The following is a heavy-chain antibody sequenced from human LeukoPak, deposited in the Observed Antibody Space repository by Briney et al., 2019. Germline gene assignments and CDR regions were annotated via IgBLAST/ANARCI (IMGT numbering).Heavy chain of an antibody. J-gene: IGHJ5*02. V-gene: IGHV3-21*01. CDR3: ARAYSSSSNNWFDP. CDR2: IGSSSSYI. CDR1: GFTFSSYS. Sequence: GGSLRLSCAASGFTFSSYSMNWVRQAPGKGLEWVSSIGSSSSYIYYADSVKGRFTISRDNAKNSLYLQMNSLRAEDTAVYYCARAYSSSSNNWFDPWGQGTLVTVSS. D-gene: IGHD6-13*01.